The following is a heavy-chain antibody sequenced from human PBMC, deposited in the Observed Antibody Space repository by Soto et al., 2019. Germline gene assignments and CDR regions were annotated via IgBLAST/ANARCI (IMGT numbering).Heavy chain of an antibody. D-gene: IGHD2-2*01. Sequence: SVKVSCKASGGTLSSYAISWVRQAPGQGLGWLGGIIPIFGTANYAQKFQGRVKITADKSTSTAYMELSSLRSEDTAVYYCARGDIVVVPAAPNAARYYYYGMDVWGRGTTVTVSS. CDR2: IIPIFGTA. CDR1: GGTLSSYA. CDR3: ARGDIVVVPAAPNAARYYYYGMDV. J-gene: IGHJ6*02. V-gene: IGHV1-69*06.